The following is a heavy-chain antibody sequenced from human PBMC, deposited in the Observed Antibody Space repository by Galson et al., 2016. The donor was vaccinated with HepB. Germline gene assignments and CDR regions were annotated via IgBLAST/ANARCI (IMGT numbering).Heavy chain of an antibody. V-gene: IGHV3-30*18. J-gene: IGHJ4*02. D-gene: IGHD4-17*01. CDR2: ISHDGING. Sequence: SLRLSCAASGFIFNSHTMHWVRQETPGKGLEWVASISHDGINGKYADSVRGRFTISRDNSKNTVYLQMSSLRAEDTAVYYCAKDAAVTLPGVYFEYWGQGTLVTCSS. CDR3: AKDAAVTLPGVYFEY. CDR1: GFIFNSHT.